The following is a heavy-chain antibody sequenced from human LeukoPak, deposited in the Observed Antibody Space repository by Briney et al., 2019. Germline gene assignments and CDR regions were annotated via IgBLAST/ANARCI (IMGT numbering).Heavy chain of an antibody. D-gene: IGHD1-26*01. CDR1: GFTFSTYA. J-gene: IGHJ6*02. CDR2: ISYDGTNK. Sequence: PGRSLRLSCAASGFTFSTYALHWVRQAPGKGLEWVALISYDGTNKYYTDSVKGRFTISRDDSKNTLYLQMNSLRAEDTAVYYCARPVGAYYYYGMDVWGQGTTVTVSS. CDR3: ARPVGAYYYYGMDV. V-gene: IGHV3-30-3*01.